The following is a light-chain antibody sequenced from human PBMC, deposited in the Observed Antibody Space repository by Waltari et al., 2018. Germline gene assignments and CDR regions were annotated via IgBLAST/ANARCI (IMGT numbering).Light chain of an antibody. CDR3: TSYASSNSVV. CDR1: SSDVGVYNY. Sequence: QSALTQPPSASGSPGQSVTISCTGTSSDVGVYNYVSWYQQHPGKAPKLMIYEVSKRPSGFPDRCSGSKSGNPASLTVSGLQAEDEADYYCTSYASSNSVVFGGGTKLTVL. V-gene: IGLV2-8*01. J-gene: IGLJ2*01. CDR2: EVS.